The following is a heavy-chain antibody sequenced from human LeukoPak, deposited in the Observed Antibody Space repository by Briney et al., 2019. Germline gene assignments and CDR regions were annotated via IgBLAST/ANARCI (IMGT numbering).Heavy chain of an antibody. V-gene: IGHV1-24*01. CDR3: ATDSVGATGAFDY. Sequence: ASVKVSCKVSGYTLTELSMHWVRQAPGKGLEWMGGFDTEDGETIYAQKFQGRVTMTEDTSTDTGYMELSSLRSEDTAVYYCATDSVGATGAFDYWGQGTLVTVSS. CDR2: FDTEDGET. D-gene: IGHD1-26*01. J-gene: IGHJ4*02. CDR1: GYTLTELS.